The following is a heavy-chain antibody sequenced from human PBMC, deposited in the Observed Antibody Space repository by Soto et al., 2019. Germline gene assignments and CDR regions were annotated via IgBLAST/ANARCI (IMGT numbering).Heavy chain of an antibody. V-gene: IGHV6-1*01. CDR1: GDSVSRNSAA. CDR3: ARGKAAAGTNYYYYGMDV. CDR2: TYYRSKWYN. D-gene: IGHD6-13*01. Sequence: SQTLSLTCAISGDSVSRNSAAWNWIRQSPSRGLEWLGRTYYRSKWYNDYAVSVKSRITINPDTSKNQFSLQLNSVTPEDTAVYYCARGKAAAGTNYYYYGMDVWGQGTTVTVSS. J-gene: IGHJ6*02.